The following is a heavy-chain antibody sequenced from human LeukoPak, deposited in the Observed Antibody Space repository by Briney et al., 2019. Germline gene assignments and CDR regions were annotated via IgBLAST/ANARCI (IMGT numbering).Heavy chain of an antibody. CDR3: ARLSFVGVPAAIGGSWFDP. D-gene: IGHD2-2*01. CDR2: IYPGDSDT. CDR1: GYSFTNYW. J-gene: IGHJ5*02. Sequence: GESLKIYCKGSGYSFTNYWISWVRQMPGKGLEWMGIIYPGDSDTRYSPSFQGQVTISADKSISTAYLQWSSLKASDTAMYYCARLSFVGVPAAIGGSWFDPWGQGTLVTVSS. V-gene: IGHV5-51*01.